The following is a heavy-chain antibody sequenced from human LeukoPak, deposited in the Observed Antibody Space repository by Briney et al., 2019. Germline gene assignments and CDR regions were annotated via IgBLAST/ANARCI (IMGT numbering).Heavy chain of an antibody. CDR2: ISGSGGST. CDR1: GFTFSSYA. CDR3: ARAPRYHDSSGPFDY. D-gene: IGHD3-22*01. V-gene: IGHV3-23*01. Sequence: PGGSLRLSCAASGFTFSSYAMSWVRQAPGKGLEWVSAISGSGGSTYYADSVKGRFTIPRDNSKNTLYLQMNSLRAEDTAVYYCARAPRYHDSSGPFDYWGQGTLVTVSS. J-gene: IGHJ4*02.